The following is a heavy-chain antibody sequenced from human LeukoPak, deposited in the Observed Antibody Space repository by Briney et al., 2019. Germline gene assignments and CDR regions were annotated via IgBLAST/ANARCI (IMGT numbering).Heavy chain of an antibody. CDR3: ARQGVHGDPGFDY. V-gene: IGHV4-39*01. Sequence: SETLSLTCTVSGGSISSSSYYWGWIRQPPGKGLEWIGNIYYSGSTNYNPSLKSRVAISVDTSKNQFSLKLSSVTAADTAVYYCARQGVHGDPGFDYWGQGTLVTVSS. J-gene: IGHJ4*02. CDR1: GGSISSSSYY. D-gene: IGHD4-17*01. CDR2: IYYSGST.